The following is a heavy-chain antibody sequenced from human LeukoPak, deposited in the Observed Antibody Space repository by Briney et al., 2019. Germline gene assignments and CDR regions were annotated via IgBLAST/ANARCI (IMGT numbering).Heavy chain of an antibody. Sequence: GGSLRLSCAASGFTFSSYGMHWGRQAPGKGLEWVAVIWYDGSNKYYADSVKGRFTISRDNSKNTLYLQMNSLRAEDTAVYYCARDRGYGGNLFDYWGQGTLVTVSS. CDR2: IWYDGSNK. CDR1: GFTFSSYG. D-gene: IGHD4-23*01. CDR3: ARDRGYGGNLFDY. J-gene: IGHJ4*02. V-gene: IGHV3-33*01.